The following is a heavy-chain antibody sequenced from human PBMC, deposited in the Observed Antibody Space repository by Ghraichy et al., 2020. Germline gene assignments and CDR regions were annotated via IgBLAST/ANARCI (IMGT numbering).Heavy chain of an antibody. CDR3: ARSTRGTGYSRGRDAFDI. CDR2: INPSGGST. D-gene: IGHD3/OR15-3a*01. J-gene: IGHJ3*02. V-gene: IGHV1-46*03. Sequence: ASVKVSCKASGYTFTSYYMHWVRQAPGQGLEWMGIINPSGGSTSYAQKFQGRVTMTRDTSTSTVYMELSSLRSEDTAVYYCARSTRGTGYSRGRDAFDIWGQGTMVTVSS. CDR1: GYTFTSYY.